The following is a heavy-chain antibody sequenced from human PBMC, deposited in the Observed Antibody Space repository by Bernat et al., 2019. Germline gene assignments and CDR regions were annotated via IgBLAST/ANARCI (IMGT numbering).Heavy chain of an antibody. J-gene: IGHJ4*02. CDR1: GFTFSSYA. Sequence: EVQLVESGGGLVQPGGSLRLSCAASGFTFSSYAMSWVRQAPGKGLGWVSAISGSGGSTYYADSVKGRFTISRDNSKNTLYLQMNSLRAEDTAVYYCAKDSVRVTGIAANFDYWGQGTLVTVSS. CDR2: ISGSGGST. CDR3: AKDSVRVTGIAANFDY. V-gene: IGHV3-23*04. D-gene: IGHD6-25*01.